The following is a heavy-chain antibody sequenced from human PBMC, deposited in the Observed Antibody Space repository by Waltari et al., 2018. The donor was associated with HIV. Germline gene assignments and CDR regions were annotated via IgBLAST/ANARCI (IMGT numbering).Heavy chain of an antibody. J-gene: IGHJ4*02. CDR1: GFGFSSDS. CDR2: ISTSSSAI. Sequence: EVQLVESGGGLVQPGGSLRLSCPDSGFGFSSDSINWFRQAPGMGLEWVSYISTSSSAIFYADSVKGRFTISRDTAKNSLYLQMNSLRAEDTAVYYCARDRTRYYFDSWGQGTLVTVSS. D-gene: IGHD1-20*01. V-gene: IGHV3-48*01. CDR3: ARDRTRYYFDS.